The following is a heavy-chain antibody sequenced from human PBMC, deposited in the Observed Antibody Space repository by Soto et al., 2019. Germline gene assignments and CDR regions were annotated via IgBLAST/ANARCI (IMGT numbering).Heavy chain of an antibody. V-gene: IGHV4-4*02. Sequence: QVQLQESGPGLVKPSGTLSLTCAVSSGSMSSSNWWSWVRQPPGKGLEWIGEIYHSGSTNYNPCLKSRVTISVDKSKNQFSLKLSSVTAADTAVYYCARGRSYYDILTGYYDDNWFDPWGQGTLVTVSS. CDR3: ARGRSYYDILTGYYDDNWFDP. CDR1: SGSMSSSNW. CDR2: IYHSGST. D-gene: IGHD3-9*01. J-gene: IGHJ5*02.